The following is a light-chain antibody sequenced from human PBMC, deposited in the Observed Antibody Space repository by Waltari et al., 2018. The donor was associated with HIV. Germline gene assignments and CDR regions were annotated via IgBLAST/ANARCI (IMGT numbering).Light chain of an antibody. CDR2: RNN. Sequence: QSVLTQPPSALGSPVHRVPVSRSGLTSNSGRNYGYWYQQLPRTAPNLLTHRNNQRPSGVPDRFSGSKSGTSVSLAISGLRSEDEADYYCAAWDDRLSGWVFGGGTKLTV. CDR1: TSNSGRNY. V-gene: IGLV1-47*01. CDR3: AAWDDRLSGWV. J-gene: IGLJ3*02.